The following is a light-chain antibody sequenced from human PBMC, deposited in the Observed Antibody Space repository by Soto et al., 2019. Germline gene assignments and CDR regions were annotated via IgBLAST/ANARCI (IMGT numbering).Light chain of an antibody. CDR3: SLYTSRRVV. Sequence: QSVLTQPASVSGSPGQSITISCPGTSSDVGGYNYVSWYQQQPGKAPKLMIYDVSNRPSGVSNRFSGSKSGNTASLTISGLQDEDEADYYCSLYTSRRVVFGGGTKVTVL. V-gene: IGLV2-14*01. CDR2: DVS. CDR1: SSDVGGYNY. J-gene: IGLJ3*02.